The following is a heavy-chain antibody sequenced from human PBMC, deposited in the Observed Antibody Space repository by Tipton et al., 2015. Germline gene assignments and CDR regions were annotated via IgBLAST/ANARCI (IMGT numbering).Heavy chain of an antibody. Sequence: TLSLTCSVSSDSISKYYWSWIRQPPGKELEWIGYIQYSGSTNYNPSLKSRVTISVDTSKTQFSLKMSSVTASDTAVYYCARARGRHGGLFDSWGQGILVTGSS. V-gene: IGHV4-59*01. D-gene: IGHD4-23*01. CDR2: IQYSGST. J-gene: IGHJ4*02. CDR3: ARARGRHGGLFDS. CDR1: SDSISKYY.